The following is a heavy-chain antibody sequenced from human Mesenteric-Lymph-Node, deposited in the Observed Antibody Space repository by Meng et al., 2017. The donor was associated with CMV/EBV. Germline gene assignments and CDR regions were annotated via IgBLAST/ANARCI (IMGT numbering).Heavy chain of an antibody. D-gene: IGHD3-3*01. CDR1: FGSISSDSYY. CDR2: IYYSGST. CDR3: ARLSTIFGVVTNHDTFDI. Sequence: SETLSLTCTVSFGSISSDSYYWGWIRQPPGKGLEWIGTIYYSGSTHFNPSLKSRVTISVDTSKNQFSLKLSSVTAADTAVYFCARLSTIFGVVTNHDTFDIWGQGTTVTVSS. J-gene: IGHJ3*02. V-gene: IGHV4-39*01.